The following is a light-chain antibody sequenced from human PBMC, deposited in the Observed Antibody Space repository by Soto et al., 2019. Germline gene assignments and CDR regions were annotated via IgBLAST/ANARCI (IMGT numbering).Light chain of an antibody. V-gene: IGLV2-14*01. Sequence: QSVLTQPASVSGSPGQSITVSCTGTSTDIGGYNYVSWYQQHPGKAPKVVIYGVSNRPSGVSDRFSGSKSGNTASLTISGLQAEDEADYYCSSYATSGKMVFGGGTQGTV. CDR1: STDIGGYNY. CDR3: SSYATSGKMV. J-gene: IGLJ2*01. CDR2: GVS.